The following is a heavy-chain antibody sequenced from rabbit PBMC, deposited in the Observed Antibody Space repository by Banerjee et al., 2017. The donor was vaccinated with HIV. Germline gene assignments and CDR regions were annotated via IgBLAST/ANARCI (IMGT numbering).Heavy chain of an antibody. CDR1: GFSFSSSDH. CDR2: IYTGSGST. CDR3: ARSNDAYKISYGMDL. J-gene: IGHJ6*01. D-gene: IGHD6-1*01. V-gene: IGHV1S40*01. Sequence: QSLEESGGDLVKPGASLTLTCTASGFSFSSSDHMCWVRQAPGKGLEWIACIYTGSGSTYYASWAKGRFTISKTSSTTVTLQMTSLTAADTATYFCARSNDAYKISYGMDLWGQGTLVTVS.